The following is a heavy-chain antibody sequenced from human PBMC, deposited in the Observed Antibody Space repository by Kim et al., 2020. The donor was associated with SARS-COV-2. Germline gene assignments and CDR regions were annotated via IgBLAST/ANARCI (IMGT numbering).Heavy chain of an antibody. CDR1: GGSISSSNW. J-gene: IGHJ6*02. CDR3: AREMGDGGGGMDV. CDR2: IYHSGST. Sequence: SETLSLTCAVSGGSISSSNWWSWVRQPPGKGLEWIGEIYHSGSTNYNPSLKSRVTISVDKSKNQFSLKLSSVTAADTAVYYCAREMGDGGGGMDVWGQGTTVTVSS. V-gene: IGHV4-4*02. D-gene: IGHD3-16*01.